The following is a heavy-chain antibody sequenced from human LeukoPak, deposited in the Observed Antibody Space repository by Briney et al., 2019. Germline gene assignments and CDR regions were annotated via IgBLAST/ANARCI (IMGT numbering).Heavy chain of an antibody. CDR1: GFNVNNAW. V-gene: IGHV3-15*07. D-gene: IGHD2-21*01. CDR3: YTSITDY. CDR2: IRSKIDGGAT. Sequence: GGSLRLSCAASGFNVNNAWMSWVRQAPGKGLEWVGRIRSKIDGGATDYAAPVKGRFTISRDDSKNTLYLQINSLKIEDTAMYYCYTSITDYWGLGTLVTVSS. J-gene: IGHJ4*02.